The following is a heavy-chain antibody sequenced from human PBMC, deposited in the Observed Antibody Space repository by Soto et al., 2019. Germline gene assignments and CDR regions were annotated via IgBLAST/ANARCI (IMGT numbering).Heavy chain of an antibody. V-gene: IGHV1-46*01. Sequence: QVQLMQPGAEVKKPGASVKVSCKASGDTFTDYYIHWVRQAPGQGLEWMGTVNPSGGHTTYAQNFLGRVTMTRDTSTSTLYMELTSLRSEDTAVYYCARGGHVVVVTAAFDYWGQGTLVTVSS. CDR3: ARGGHVVVVTAAFDY. D-gene: IGHD2-21*02. CDR1: GDTFTDYY. CDR2: VNPSGGHT. J-gene: IGHJ4*02.